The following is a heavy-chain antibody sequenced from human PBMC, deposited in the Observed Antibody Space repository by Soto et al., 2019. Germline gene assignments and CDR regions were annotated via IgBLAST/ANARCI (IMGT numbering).Heavy chain of an antibody. D-gene: IGHD1-1*01. CDR2: ISWDGGRI. Sequence: GGSLRLSCAASGFNFAEYAMHWVRQIPGKGLEWASGISWDGGRIGYADSVKGRFTISRDNAKKSLFLQMNSLRPEDTALYYCAKVVEQATQPRYYFYGMYVWGQGTTVTVSS. J-gene: IGHJ6*02. CDR3: AKVVEQATQPRYYFYGMYV. V-gene: IGHV3-9*01. CDR1: GFNFAEYA.